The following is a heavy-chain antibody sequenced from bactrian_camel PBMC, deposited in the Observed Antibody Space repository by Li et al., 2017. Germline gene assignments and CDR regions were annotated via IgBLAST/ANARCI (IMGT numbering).Heavy chain of an antibody. D-gene: IGHD3*01. CDR2: IYTGDGDT. J-gene: IGHJ6*01. CDR3: AAVRATYSGYCLAASSAADFIY. CDR1: DTSSRFC. V-gene: IGHV3S54*01. Sequence: HVQLVESGGGSVQAGGSLRLTCAASDTSSRFCMGWFRQAPGDQREAVARIYTGDGDTFYGDSVKGRVTIYSQNAKNTVVLEMNSLRPEDSAMYYCAAVRATYSGYCLAASSAADFIYWGQGTQVTVS.